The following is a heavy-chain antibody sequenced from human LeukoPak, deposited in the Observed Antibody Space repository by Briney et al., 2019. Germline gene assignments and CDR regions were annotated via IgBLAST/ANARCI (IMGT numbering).Heavy chain of an antibody. CDR3: ARGGYYGSGSDFRFDP. D-gene: IGHD3-10*01. CDR1: GGSISSSSYY. CDR2: IHYTGST. J-gene: IGHJ5*02. Sequence: SETLSLTCTVSGGSISSSSYYWGWIRQPPGKGLECIGYIHYTGSTNYNPSLKSRVTISVETSKNQFSLKLKSVTAADTAVYYCARGGYYGSGSDFRFDPWGQGTLVTVSS. V-gene: IGHV4-61*05.